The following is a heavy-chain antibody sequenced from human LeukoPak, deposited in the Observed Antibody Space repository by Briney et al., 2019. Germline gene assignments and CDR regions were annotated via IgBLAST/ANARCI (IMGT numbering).Heavy chain of an antibody. CDR1: GFTFSSYG. V-gene: IGHV3-30*02. D-gene: IGHD6-6*01. J-gene: IGHJ4*02. CDR2: IRYDGSNK. Sequence: PGGSLRLSXAASGFTFSSYGMHWVRQAPGKGLEWVAFIRYDGSNKYYADSVKGRFTISRDNSKNTLYLQMNSLRAEDTAVYYCAKGMYSSSSPFDYWGQGTLVTVSS. CDR3: AKGMYSSSSPFDY.